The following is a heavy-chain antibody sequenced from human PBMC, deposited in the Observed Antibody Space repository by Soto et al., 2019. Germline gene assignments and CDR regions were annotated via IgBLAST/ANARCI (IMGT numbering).Heavy chain of an antibody. V-gene: IGHV4-31*03. CDR1: SGSISSGGYY. CDR2: IYYSGST. Sequence: SETLSLTCTVSSGSISSGGYYWSWIRQHPGKGLEWIGYIYYSGSTYYNPSLKSRVTISVDTSKNQFSLKLSSVTAADTAVYYCAGSRAYYYYGMDVWGQGTTVTVSS. CDR3: AGSRAYYYYGMDV. J-gene: IGHJ6*02.